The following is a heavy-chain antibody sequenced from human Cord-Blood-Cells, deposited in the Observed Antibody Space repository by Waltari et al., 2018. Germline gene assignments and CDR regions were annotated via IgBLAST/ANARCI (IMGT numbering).Heavy chain of an antibody. CDR3: ARGGGAFDI. CDR2: IYYSGST. Sequence: QVQLQESGPGLVKPSETLSLTCTVSGGSISSHYWSWIRQPPGKGLEWIVYIYYSGSTNYNSSLKSRVTISVDTSKNQFSLKLSSVTAADTAVYYCARGGGAFDIWGQGTMVTVSS. CDR1: GGSISSHY. J-gene: IGHJ3*02. V-gene: IGHV4-59*11.